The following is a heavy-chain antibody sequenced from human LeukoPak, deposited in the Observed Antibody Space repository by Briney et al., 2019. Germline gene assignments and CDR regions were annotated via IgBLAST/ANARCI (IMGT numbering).Heavy chain of an antibody. V-gene: IGHV3-73*01. D-gene: IGHD3-9*01. J-gene: IGHJ6*02. Sequence: GGSLRLSCTASGFTFGDYGMSWVRQASGKGLEWVGRIRSKANSYATAYAASVKGRFTISRDDSKNTAYLQMNSLKTEDTAVYYCTMITIGTGMDVWGQGTTVTVSS. CDR1: GFTFGDYG. CDR2: IRSKANSYAT. CDR3: TMITIGTGMDV.